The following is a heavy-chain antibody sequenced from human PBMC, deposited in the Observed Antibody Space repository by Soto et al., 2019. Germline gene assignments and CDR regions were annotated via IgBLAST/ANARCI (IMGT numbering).Heavy chain of an antibody. V-gene: IGHV1-18*01. CDR3: ARIAAHKASYYYYGMDV. CDR1: GYTFSSYG. Sequence: QVQLVQSGAELKESGASVKVSCQPSGYTFSSYGISWVRQAPGQGLEWMGWISAYSGSTNYEQKLQGRVTMTRDTSTRTVYMELRSLRSDDTAVYYGARIAAHKASYYYYGMDVWGQGTTVTVSS. D-gene: IGHD2-21*01. J-gene: IGHJ6*02. CDR2: ISAYSGST.